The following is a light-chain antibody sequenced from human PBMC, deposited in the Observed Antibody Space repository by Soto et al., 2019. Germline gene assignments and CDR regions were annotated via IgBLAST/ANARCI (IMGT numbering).Light chain of an antibody. J-gene: IGLJ3*02. V-gene: IGLV1-51*02. CDR1: SSNIAKNY. Sequence: QSVLTQPPSVSAAPGQKVTISCSGGSSNIAKNYVSWYQQLPGTAPKLLISRNNERPSEIPDRFSGSKSGTSATLGITGLQTGDEADYHCGTWDSSLSAAVFGGGTKVTVL. CDR2: RNN. CDR3: GTWDSSLSAAV.